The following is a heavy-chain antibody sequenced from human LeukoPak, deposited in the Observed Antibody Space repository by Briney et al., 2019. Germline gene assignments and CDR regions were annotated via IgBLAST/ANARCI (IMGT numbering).Heavy chain of an antibody. J-gene: IGHJ4*02. Sequence: SETLSLTCTVSSGSISTSNYYWGWIRQPPGKGLEWIGEINHSGSTNYNPSLKSRVTISVDTSKNQFSLKLSSVTAADTAVYYCARQAKWFANYFDYWGQGTLVTVSS. CDR3: ARQAKWFANYFDY. CDR2: INHSGST. CDR1: SGSISTSNYY. D-gene: IGHD3-22*01. V-gene: IGHV4-39*01.